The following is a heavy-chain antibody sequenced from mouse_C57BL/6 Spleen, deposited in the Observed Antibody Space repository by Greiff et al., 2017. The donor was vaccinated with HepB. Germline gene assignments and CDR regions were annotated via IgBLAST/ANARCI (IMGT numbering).Heavy chain of an antibody. D-gene: IGHD1-1*01. V-gene: IGHV3-6*01. CDR1: GYSITSGYY. CDR2: ISYDGSN. CDR3: ARGLYYGSSYYAMDY. J-gene: IGHJ4*01. Sequence: EVKLLESGPGLVKPSQSLSLTCSVTGYSITSGYYWNWIRQFPGNKLEWMGYISYDGSNNYNPSLKNRISITRDTSKNQFFLKLNSVTTEDTATYYCARGLYYGSSYYAMDYWGQGTSVTVSS.